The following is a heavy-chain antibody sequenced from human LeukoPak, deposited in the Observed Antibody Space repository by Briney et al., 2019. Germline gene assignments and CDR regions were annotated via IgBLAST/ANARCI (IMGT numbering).Heavy chain of an antibody. V-gene: IGHV3-23*01. D-gene: IGHD6-13*01. CDR3: AKDQKLGGYSSSWHHGPNDAFDI. J-gene: IGHJ3*02. CDR1: GFTFSSYA. CDR2: ISGSGGST. Sequence: TGGSLRLSCAASGFTFSSYAMSWVRQAPGKGLERVSAISGSGGSTYYADSVKGRFTISRDNSKNTLYLQMNSLRAEDTAVYYCAKDQKLGGYSSSWHHGPNDAFDIWGQGTMVTVSS.